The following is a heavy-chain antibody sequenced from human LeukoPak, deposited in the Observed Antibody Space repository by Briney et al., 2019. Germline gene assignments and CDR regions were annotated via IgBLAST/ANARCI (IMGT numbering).Heavy chain of an antibody. J-gene: IGHJ4*02. CDR3: AGGSGSYGGGVDY. Sequence: ASGTLSLTCAVSGGSISSSNWWSWVRQPPGKGLEWIGSIYYSGSTYYNPSLKSRVTISVDTSKNQFSLKLSSVTAADTAVYYCAGGSGSYGGGVDYWGQGTLVTVSS. V-gene: IGHV4-4*02. CDR1: GGSISSSNW. CDR2: IYYSGST. D-gene: IGHD1-26*01.